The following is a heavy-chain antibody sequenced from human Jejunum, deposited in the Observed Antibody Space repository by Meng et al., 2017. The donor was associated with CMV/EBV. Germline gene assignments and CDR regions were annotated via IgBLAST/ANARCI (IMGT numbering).Heavy chain of an antibody. CDR3: ARWGTFYYDSSGSYFFDF. J-gene: IGHJ4*02. CDR1: NSGYY. D-gene: IGHD3-22*01. Sequence: NSGYYWGWIRQPPGKGLEWIGSIYHSGSPHYNPSLKSRVTISVDTSKNQFSLKLSSVTAADTAVYYCARWGTFYYDSSGSYFFDFWGQGTLVTVSS. CDR2: IYHSGSP. V-gene: IGHV4-38-2*01.